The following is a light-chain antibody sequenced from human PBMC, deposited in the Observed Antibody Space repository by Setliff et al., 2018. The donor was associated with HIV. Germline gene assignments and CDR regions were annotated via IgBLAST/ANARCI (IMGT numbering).Light chain of an antibody. J-gene: IGLJ1*01. V-gene: IGLV2-11*01. Sequence: QSALTQPRSVSGSPGQSVTISCTGTSSDVGLYNYVSWYQHHPGKAPKLMIFDVSKRPSGVPDRFSGSKSSNTASLTISGLQTEDEADYYCCSYAGSYSYVFGAGTKVTV. CDR2: DVS. CDR3: CSYAGSYSYV. CDR1: SSDVGLYNY.